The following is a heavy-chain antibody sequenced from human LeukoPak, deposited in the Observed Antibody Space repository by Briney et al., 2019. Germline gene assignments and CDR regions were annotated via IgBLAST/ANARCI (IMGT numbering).Heavy chain of an antibody. CDR3: AGPKLERQGAFDI. V-gene: IGHV3-23*01. CDR2: ISGSGGST. CDR1: GFTFSSYG. D-gene: IGHD1-1*01. Sequence: PGGSLRLSCAASGFTFSSYGMSWVRQAPGKGLEWVSAISGSGGSTYYADSVKGRFTISRDNSKNTLYLQMNSLRAEDTAVYYCAGPKLERQGAFDIWGQGTMVTVSS. J-gene: IGHJ3*02.